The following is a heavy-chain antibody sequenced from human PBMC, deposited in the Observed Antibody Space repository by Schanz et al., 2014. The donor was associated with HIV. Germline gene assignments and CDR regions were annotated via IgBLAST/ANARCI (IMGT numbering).Heavy chain of an antibody. Sequence: QVQLVESGGGVVQPGRSLRLSCAASGFTFSNFAMHWVRQAPGKGLEWAAVIWYDGSYKYYADSVKGRFTISRDNPKNTLYLQMNSLRAEDTAIYYCARGGTTDYLDNWGQGTLVTVSS. V-gene: IGHV3-33*01. CDR2: IWYDGSYK. J-gene: IGHJ4*02. CDR3: ARGGTTDYLDN. CDR1: GFTFSNFA. D-gene: IGHD4-17*01.